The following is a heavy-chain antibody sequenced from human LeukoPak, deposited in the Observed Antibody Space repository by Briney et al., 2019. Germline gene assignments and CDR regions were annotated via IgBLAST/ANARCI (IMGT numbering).Heavy chain of an antibody. Sequence: PGGSLRLSCAASGFTFSSYGMHWVRQAPGKGLEWVAVIWYDGSNKYYADSVKGRLTISRDNSKNTPYLQMNSLRAEDTAVYYCARDPMIGDFLGAFDIWGQGTMVTVSS. CDR3: ARDPMIGDFLGAFDI. CDR1: GFTFSSYG. CDR2: IWYDGSNK. J-gene: IGHJ3*02. D-gene: IGHD3-22*01. V-gene: IGHV3-33*01.